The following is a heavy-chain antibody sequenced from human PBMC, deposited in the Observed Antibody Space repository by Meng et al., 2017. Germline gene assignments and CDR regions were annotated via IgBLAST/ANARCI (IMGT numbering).Heavy chain of an antibody. CDR1: GGSISSYY. J-gene: IGHJ4*02. V-gene: IGHV4-4*07. CDR3: ARESRLRGYCSGGSCPQNFLPDY. CDR2: IYTSGST. Sequence: SGPTLVKPTETLSLTCTVSGGSISSYYWSWIRQPAGKGLEWIGRIYTSGSTNYNPSLKSRVTMSVDTSKNQFSLKLSSVTAADTAVYYCARESRLRGYCSGGSCPQNFLPDYWGQGTLVTVSS. D-gene: IGHD2-15*01.